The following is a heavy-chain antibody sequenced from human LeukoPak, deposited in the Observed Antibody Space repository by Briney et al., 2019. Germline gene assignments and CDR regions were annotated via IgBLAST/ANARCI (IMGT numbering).Heavy chain of an antibody. CDR1: GFTFSSYA. V-gene: IGHV3-23*01. CDR3: AKDYGSSSHYYFDY. Sequence: QPGGSLRLSCAASGFTFSSYAMSWVRQAPGKGLEWVSAISGSGGSTYYADSVKGRFTISRDNSKNTLYLQMNSLRAEDTALYYCAKDYGSSSHYYFDYWGQGTLVTVSS. D-gene: IGHD6-6*01. CDR2: ISGSGGST. J-gene: IGHJ4*02.